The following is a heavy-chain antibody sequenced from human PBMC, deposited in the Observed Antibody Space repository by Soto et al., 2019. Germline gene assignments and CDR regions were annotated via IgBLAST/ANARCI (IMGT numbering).Heavy chain of an antibody. CDR2: ISGSGAGT. Sequence: PGGSLRLSCAASGFTFSTYAMSWVRQAPGKGLEWVSAISGSGAGTYHADSVKGRFTISRDNSKNTLYLQMNSLRAEDTAVYYCEKNEGLEWELGAVDYWGQGTLVTVSS. J-gene: IGHJ4*02. V-gene: IGHV3-23*01. CDR3: EKNEGLEWELGAVDY. CDR1: GFTFSTYA. D-gene: IGHD1-26*01.